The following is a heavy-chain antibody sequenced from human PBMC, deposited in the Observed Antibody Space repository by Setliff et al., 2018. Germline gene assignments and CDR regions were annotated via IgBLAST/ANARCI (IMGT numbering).Heavy chain of an antibody. CDR2: ISAYNGNT. CDR1: GYTFTSYA. Sequence: ASVKVSCKASGYTFTSYAISWVRQAPGQGLEWMGWISAYNGNTNYAQKFQGWVTMTRDTSISTAYMELSRLRSDDTAVYYCARDGVGVPAIDYGMDVWGQGTTVTVSS. V-gene: IGHV1-18*01. CDR3: ARDGVGVPAIDYGMDV. D-gene: IGHD2-2*01. J-gene: IGHJ6*02.